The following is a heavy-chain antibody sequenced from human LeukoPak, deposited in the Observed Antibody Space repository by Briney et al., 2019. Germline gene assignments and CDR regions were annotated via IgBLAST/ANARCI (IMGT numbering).Heavy chain of an antibody. CDR2: IRYDGSNK. Sequence: PGGSLRLSCAASGFTFSSYGMHWVRQAPGKGLEWVALIRYDGSNKYYADSVKGRFTISRDNSKNTLYLQMNSLRAEDTAVYYCLITMIVVVRYDAFDIWGQGTMVTVSS. D-gene: IGHD3-22*01. CDR3: LITMIVVVRYDAFDI. J-gene: IGHJ3*02. CDR1: GFTFSSYG. V-gene: IGHV3-30*02.